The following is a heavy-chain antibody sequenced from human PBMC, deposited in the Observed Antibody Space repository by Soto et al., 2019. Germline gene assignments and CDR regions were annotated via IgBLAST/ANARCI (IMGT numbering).Heavy chain of an antibody. CDR1: GGSISSYY. J-gene: IGHJ1*01. CDR2: IYYSGST. V-gene: IGHV4-59*08. D-gene: IGHD6-19*01. Sequence: QVQLQESGPGLVKPSETLSLTCTVSGGSISSYYWSWIRQPPGKGLEWIGYIYYSGSTNYNPSLKSRATISVDTSKNQFSLKLSSVTAADTAVYYCARLDRETAVAGPASAEYFQHWGQGTLVTVSS. CDR3: ARLDRETAVAGPASAEYFQH.